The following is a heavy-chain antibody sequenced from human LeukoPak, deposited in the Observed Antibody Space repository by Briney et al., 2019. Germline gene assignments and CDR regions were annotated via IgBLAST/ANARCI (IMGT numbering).Heavy chain of an antibody. V-gene: IGHV1-2*02. D-gene: IGHD6-19*01. CDR1: GYIFTDYY. CDR3: ARDTVTTSGWEGLNWFDP. Sequence: ASVKVSCKASGYIFTDYYMHWVRQAPGQGLEWMGWINPNSGGTNYPQKFQGRVTMTRDTSISTAYMELSGLTSDDTAAYYCARDTVTTSGWEGLNWFDPWGQGTLVTVSS. CDR2: INPNSGGT. J-gene: IGHJ5*02.